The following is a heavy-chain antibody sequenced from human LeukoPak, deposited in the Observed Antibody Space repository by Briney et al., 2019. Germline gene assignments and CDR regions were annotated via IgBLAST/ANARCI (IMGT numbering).Heavy chain of an antibody. CDR2: IYTSGST. V-gene: IGHV4-61*02. CDR1: GGSISSGSYY. CDR3: AREQWLPYDAFDI. D-gene: IGHD6-19*01. J-gene: IGHJ3*02. Sequence: PSETLSLTCTVSGGSISSGSYYWSWIRQPAGKGLEWIGRIYTSGSTNYNPSLKSRVTISVDTSKNQFSLKLSSVTAADTAVYYCAREQWLPYDAFDIWGQGTMVTVSS.